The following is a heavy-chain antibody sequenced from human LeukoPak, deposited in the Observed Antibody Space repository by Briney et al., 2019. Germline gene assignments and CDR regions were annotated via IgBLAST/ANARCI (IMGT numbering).Heavy chain of an antibody. CDR3: ARVDGSGNYYYYGMDV. J-gene: IGHJ6*02. CDR2: IYYSGST. V-gene: IGHV4-59*01. D-gene: IGHD3-10*01. CDR1: GGSISSYY. Sequence: SETLSLTCTVSGGSISSYYWSWIRQPPGKGLEWIGYIYYSGSTNYNPSLKSRVTISVDTSKNQFSLKLSSVTAADTAVYYCARVDGSGNYYYYGMDVWGQGTTVTVSS.